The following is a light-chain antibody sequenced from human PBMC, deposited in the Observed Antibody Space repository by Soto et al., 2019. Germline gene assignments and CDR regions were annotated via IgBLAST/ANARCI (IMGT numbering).Light chain of an antibody. CDR1: QDISSW. J-gene: IGKJ4*01. V-gene: IGKV1-12*01. Sequence: DIPMTQSPSSVSASVGDRVTITCRASQDISSWLAWYQQKPGKAPKLLIYAASTLQSGVPSRFSGSGSGTEFTLTISSLEPEYFAVYYCQQRSNWHTFGGGTKVDIK. CDR3: QQRSNWHT. CDR2: AAS.